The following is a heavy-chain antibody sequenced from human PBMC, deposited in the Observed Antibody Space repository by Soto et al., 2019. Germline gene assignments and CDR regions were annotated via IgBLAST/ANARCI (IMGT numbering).Heavy chain of an antibody. V-gene: IGHV3-21*01. Sequence: GGSLRLSCAASGFTFSDHYMDWVRQAPGKGLEWVSSISSSSSYIYYADSVKGRFTISRDNAKNSLYLQMNSLRAEDTAVYYCARDDHDAFDIWGQGTMVTVSS. CDR1: GFTFSDHY. J-gene: IGHJ3*02. CDR2: ISSSSSYI. CDR3: ARDDHDAFDI.